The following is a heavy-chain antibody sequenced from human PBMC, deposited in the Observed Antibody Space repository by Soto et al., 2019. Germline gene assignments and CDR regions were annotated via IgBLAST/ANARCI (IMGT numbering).Heavy chain of an antibody. CDR1: RYPFTRHY. CDR2: INPNSGGT. V-gene: IGHV1-2*02. CDR3: AREGLRYFDWGTGNWFDP. J-gene: IGHJ5*02. Sequence: GSVKVSSKARRYPFTRHYMHWVRQAPGQGLEWMGWINPNSGGTNYAQKFHGRVTMTRYTSISTAYMELSRLRSDDTAVYYCAREGLRYFDWGTGNWFDPWGQGTMVTVSS. D-gene: IGHD3-9*01.